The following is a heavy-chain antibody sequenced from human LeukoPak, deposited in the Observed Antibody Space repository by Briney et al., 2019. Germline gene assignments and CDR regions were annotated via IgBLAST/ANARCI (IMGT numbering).Heavy chain of an antibody. Sequence: SETLSLTCTVSGGSINSYYWSWIRQPPGKGLEWIGYIYDSGSTNYNPSLKSRVTISVDTSKNQFSLKLSSVTAADTAVYYCARDLGRGYSPRFDYWGQGTLVTVSS. J-gene: IGHJ4*02. CDR3: ARDLGRGYSPRFDY. V-gene: IGHV4-59*01. D-gene: IGHD3-22*01. CDR1: GGSINSYY. CDR2: IYDSGST.